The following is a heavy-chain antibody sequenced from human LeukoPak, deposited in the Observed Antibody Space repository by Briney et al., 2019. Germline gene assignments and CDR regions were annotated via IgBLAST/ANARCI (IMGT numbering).Heavy chain of an antibody. CDR3: ARHLGGDQFDY. V-gene: IGHV4-59*08. CDR1: GGSISSYY. CDR2: IYYSGST. J-gene: IGHJ4*02. Sequence: SETLSLTCTVSGGSISSYYWSWIRQPPGKGLEWIGYIYYSGSTNYNPSLKSRVTISVDTSKNQFSLKLSSVTAADTAVYYCARHLGGDQFDYWGQGTLVTVSS. D-gene: IGHD4-17*01.